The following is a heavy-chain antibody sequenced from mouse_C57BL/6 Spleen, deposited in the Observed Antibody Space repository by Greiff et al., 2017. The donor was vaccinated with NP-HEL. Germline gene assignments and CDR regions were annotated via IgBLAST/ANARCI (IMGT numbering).Heavy chain of an antibody. CDR3: TRGIYYDYPYYAMDY. D-gene: IGHD2-4*01. Sequence: EVQLQQSGTVLARPGASVKMSCKTSGYTFTSYWMHWVKQRPGQGLEWIGAIYPGNSDTSYNQKFKGKAKLTAVTSASTAYMELSSLTNEDSAVYYCTRGIYYDYPYYAMDYWGQGTSVTVSS. V-gene: IGHV1-5*01. CDR1: GYTFTSYW. J-gene: IGHJ4*01. CDR2: IYPGNSDT.